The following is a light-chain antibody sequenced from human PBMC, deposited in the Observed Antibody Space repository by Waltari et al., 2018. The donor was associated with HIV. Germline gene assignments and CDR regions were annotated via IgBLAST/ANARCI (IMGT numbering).Light chain of an antibody. V-gene: IGLV1-40*01. CDR3: QSYDSSLTVVI. CDR1: SSNIGAGYD. Sequence: QSVLTQPPSVSGAPGQRVTISCTGSSSNIGAGYDVHWYQQVPGTAPKLLIFVNIERPSVVADRFAGSMSPTSASLAITGLQAGDEADYYCQSYDSSLTVVIFGGGTKLTGL. CDR2: VNI. J-gene: IGLJ2*01.